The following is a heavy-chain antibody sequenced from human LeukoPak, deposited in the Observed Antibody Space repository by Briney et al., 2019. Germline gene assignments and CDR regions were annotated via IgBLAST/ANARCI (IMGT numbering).Heavy chain of an antibody. D-gene: IGHD6-13*01. CDR2: ICYSGST. CDR3: ARTPFGSSWKYYFDY. J-gene: IGHJ4*02. CDR1: GGSITSYY. Sequence: SETLSLTCTVSGGSITSYYWAWLRQPPGKGLEWIGYICYSGSTNYNPSLKSRVTISVDTSKNQFSLKLSSVTAADTAVYYCARTPFGSSWKYYFDYWGQGTLVTVSS. V-gene: IGHV4-59*08.